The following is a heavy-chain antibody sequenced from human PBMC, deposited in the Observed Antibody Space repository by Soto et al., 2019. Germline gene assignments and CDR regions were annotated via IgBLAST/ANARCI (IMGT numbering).Heavy chain of an antibody. CDR3: ARGYYFDY. V-gene: IGHV4-34*01. Sequence: LTCAVYGGSFSGYYWSWIRQPPGKGLEWIGEINHSGSTNYNPSLKSRVTISVDTSKNQFSLKLSSVTAADTAVYYCARGYYFDYWGQGTLVTVSS. J-gene: IGHJ4*02. CDR1: GGSFSGYY. CDR2: INHSGST.